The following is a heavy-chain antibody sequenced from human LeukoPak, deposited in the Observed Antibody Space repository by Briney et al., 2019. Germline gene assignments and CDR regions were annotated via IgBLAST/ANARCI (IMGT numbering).Heavy chain of an antibody. V-gene: IGHV3-23*01. CDR3: AKRIAAVGPYFDY. Sequence: GGSLRLSCAASGFTFSGYAMSWVRRAPGKGLEWVSTINNSGGSTYYADSMKGRFTISRDISKNTLYLQMNSLRAEDTAVYYCAKRIAAVGPYFDYWGQGTLVTVSS. J-gene: IGHJ4*02. CDR2: INNSGGST. CDR1: GFTFSGYA. D-gene: IGHD6-13*01.